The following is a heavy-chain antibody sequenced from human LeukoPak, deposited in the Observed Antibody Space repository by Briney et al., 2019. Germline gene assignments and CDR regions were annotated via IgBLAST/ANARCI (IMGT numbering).Heavy chain of an antibody. J-gene: IGHJ4*02. CDR1: GGSISSYY. Sequence: SETLSLTCTVSGGSISSYYWSWIRQPPGKGLEWIGYIYYSGSTNYNPSLKSRVTISVDTSKNQFSLKLSSVTAADTAVYYCARGTGVGATTITPPLDYWGQGTLVTVSS. CDR2: IYYSGST. CDR3: ARGTGVGATTITPPLDY. D-gene: IGHD1-26*01. V-gene: IGHV4-59*01.